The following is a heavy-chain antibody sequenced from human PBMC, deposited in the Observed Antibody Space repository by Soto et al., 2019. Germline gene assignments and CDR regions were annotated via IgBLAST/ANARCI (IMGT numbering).Heavy chain of an antibody. CDR2: IHNGRTT. D-gene: IGHD3-10*01. CDR1: GDSLTRNY. CDR3: ARPLSGGFDY. J-gene: IGHJ4*02. V-gene: IGHV4-59*01. Sequence: QVQLQESGPGLVKPSETLSLTCTVSGDSLTRNYWSWIRQSPGKGLEWLAFIHNGRTTNYNPSLVGRVSISVDTSKSQLSLNLNSVPAADTAVYYCARPLSGGFDYWGQGPLVTVSS.